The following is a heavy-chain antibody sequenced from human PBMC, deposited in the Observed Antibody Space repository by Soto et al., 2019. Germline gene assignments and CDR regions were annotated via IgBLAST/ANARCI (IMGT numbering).Heavy chain of an antibody. CDR2: IWYDGSNK. CDR3: ARDGGIQLGLPPSPYGLDV. J-gene: IGHJ6*02. CDR1: GFTFSSYG. D-gene: IGHD5-18*01. Sequence: GGSLRLSCAASGFTFSSYGMYWVRQAPGKGLEWVAVIWYDGSNKYYADSVKGRFTISRDNSKNTLYLQMNSLSPEDTAVFYCARDGGIQLGLPPSPYGLDVWGQGTTVTVSS. V-gene: IGHV3-33*01.